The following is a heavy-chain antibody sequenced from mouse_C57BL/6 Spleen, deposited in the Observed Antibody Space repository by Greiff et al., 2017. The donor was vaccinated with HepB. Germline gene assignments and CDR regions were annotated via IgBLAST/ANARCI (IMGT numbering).Heavy chain of an antibody. CDR3: TRSVKGPFDY. D-gene: IGHD2-2*01. CDR2: IDPETGGT. CDR1: GYTFTDYE. Sequence: VQLVESGAELVRPGASVTLSCKASGYTFTDYEMHWVKQTPVHGLEWIGAIDPETGGTAYNQKFKGKAILTADKSSSTAYMELRSLTSEDSAVYYCTRSVKGPFDYWGQGTTLTVSS. J-gene: IGHJ2*01. V-gene: IGHV1-15*01.